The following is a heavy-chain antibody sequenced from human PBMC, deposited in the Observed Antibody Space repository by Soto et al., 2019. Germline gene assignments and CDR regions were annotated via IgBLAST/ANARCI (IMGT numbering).Heavy chain of an antibody. CDR3: ARHRGRGYSGDLSDY. J-gene: IGHJ4*02. V-gene: IGHV4-39*01. CDR2: IYYSGTT. D-gene: IGHD5-12*01. CDR1: GGSISSSSYY. Sequence: QLQLQESGPGLVKPSETLSLTCTVSGGSISSSSYYCGWIRQPPGKGLEWIGSIYYSGTTYYNPSLKSRVTISVDTSKNQFSLKVSSVTAADTAVYYCARHRGRGYSGDLSDYWGQGTLVTVSS.